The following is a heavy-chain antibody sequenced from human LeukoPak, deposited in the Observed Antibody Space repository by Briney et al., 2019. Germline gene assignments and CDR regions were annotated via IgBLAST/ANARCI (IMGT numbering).Heavy chain of an antibody. Sequence: SETLSLTCTVSGGSISSYYWSWIRQPPGKGLEWIGYIYYSGSTNYNPSLKSRVTISVDTSKNQFSLNLSSVTGADTAVYYCARGYCSGGSCSSPPQYYYYYMDVWGKGTTVTVSS. D-gene: IGHD2-15*01. CDR3: ARGYCSGGSCSSPPQYYYYYMDV. V-gene: IGHV4-59*01. J-gene: IGHJ6*03. CDR1: GGSISSYY. CDR2: IYYSGST.